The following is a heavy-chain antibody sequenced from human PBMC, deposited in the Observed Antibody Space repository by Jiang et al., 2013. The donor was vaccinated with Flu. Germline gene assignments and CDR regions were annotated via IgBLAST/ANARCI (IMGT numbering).Heavy chain of an antibody. CDR1: GYSISSGYY. CDR3: AIHPLSTPAGGYFDWLSPFDY. CDR2: IYHSGST. V-gene: IGHV4-38-2*01. J-gene: IGHJ4*02. Sequence: LLKPSETLSLTCAVSGYSISSGYYWGWIRQPPGKGLEWIGSIYHSGSTYYNPSLKSRVTISVDTSKNQFSLKLSSVTAADTAVYYCAIHPLSTPAGGYFDWLSPFDYWGQGTLVTVS. D-gene: IGHD3-9*01.